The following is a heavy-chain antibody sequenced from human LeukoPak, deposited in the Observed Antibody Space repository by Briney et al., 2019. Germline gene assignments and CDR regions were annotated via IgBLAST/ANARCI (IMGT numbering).Heavy chain of an antibody. CDR1: GASFTSNY. J-gene: IGHJ4*02. D-gene: IGHD2-21*02. V-gene: IGHV4-59*08. CDR3: ARLDCGGDCFVDY. Sequence: SETLSLTCTVSGASFTSNYWSWIRQPPGKGLEWIGYIYYSGTTTYNPSLERRVTMSVDMSKTQFSLRLNSVTATDTAVYYCARLDCGGDCFVDYWGQGTLVTVSS. CDR2: IYYSGTT.